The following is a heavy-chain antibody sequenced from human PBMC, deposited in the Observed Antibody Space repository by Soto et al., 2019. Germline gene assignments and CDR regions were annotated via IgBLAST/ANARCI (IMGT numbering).Heavy chain of an antibody. J-gene: IGHJ5*02. CDR3: ARVGASYWFDP. D-gene: IGHD3-16*01. CDR2: IYYGGST. V-gene: IGHV4-30-4*01. CDR1: GGSISSGDYY. Sequence: LSLTCTVSGGSISSGDYYWSWIRQPPGKGLEWIGYIYYGGSTYYNPSLKSRVTISVDTSKNQFSLKLSSVTAADTAVYYCARVGASYWFDPWGQGTLVTVSS.